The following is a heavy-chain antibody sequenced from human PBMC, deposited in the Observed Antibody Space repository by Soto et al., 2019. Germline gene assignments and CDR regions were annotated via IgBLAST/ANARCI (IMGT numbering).Heavy chain of an antibody. J-gene: IGHJ3*02. V-gene: IGHV3-48*03. Sequence: GVLRLSCAASGFTFSSYDMDWVRQAPGKGLEWVAYISSNGGTIYYGDSVKGRFTISRDNADNSLYLQMNSLRAEDTAVYYCTKEKSVMYSGYDAFDIWGRGTMVAHSS. CDR3: TKEKSVMYSGYDAFDI. D-gene: IGHD5-12*01. CDR2: ISSNGGTI. CDR1: GFTFSSYD.